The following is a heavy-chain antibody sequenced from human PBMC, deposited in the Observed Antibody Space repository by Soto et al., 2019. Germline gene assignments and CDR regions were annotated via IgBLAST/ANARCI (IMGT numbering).Heavy chain of an antibody. CDR2: ISGSGGST. V-gene: IGHV3-23*01. CDR3: AKSYSSNWYDYFDY. CDR1: EFTFSTYA. J-gene: IGHJ4*02. D-gene: IGHD6-13*01. Sequence: GGSLRLSCAASEFTFSTYAMSWVRQAPGKGLEWVSDISGSGGSTYYADSVKGRFTISRDTSKNTLYLQMNSLRAEDTALYYCAKSYSSNWYDYFDYCGQGTLVTVYS.